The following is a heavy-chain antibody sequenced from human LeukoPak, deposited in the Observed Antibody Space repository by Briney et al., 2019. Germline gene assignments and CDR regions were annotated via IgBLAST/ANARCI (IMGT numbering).Heavy chain of an antibody. CDR3: ASANDYGDYVDY. V-gene: IGHV4-4*02. Sequence: GPLRLSCAASGFTFSSYSMNWVRQPPGKGLEWIGEIYHSGSTNYNPSLKSRVTISVDKSKNQFSLKLSSVTAADTAVYYCASANDYGDYVDYWGQGTLVTVSS. CDR1: GFTFSSYSM. D-gene: IGHD4-17*01. CDR2: IYHSGST. J-gene: IGHJ4*02.